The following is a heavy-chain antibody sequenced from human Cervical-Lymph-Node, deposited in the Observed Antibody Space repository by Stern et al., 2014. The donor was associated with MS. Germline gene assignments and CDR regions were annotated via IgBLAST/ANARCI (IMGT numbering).Heavy chain of an antibody. CDR3: ARVTGRGTRQNWFDS. D-gene: IGHD1-26*01. J-gene: IGHJ5*01. CDR2: IYSDGNT. CDR1: GGSLTSKY. V-gene: IGHV4-59*01. Sequence: QLKLQESGPGLVKPSETVSLTCTVSGGSLTSKYWNWIRQPPGKGLEWIGYIYSDGNTNYNPSLKNRVTISLDTSTNQFSLSLTSVTAADTAVYYCARVTGRGTRQNWFDSWGQGTLLTVSS.